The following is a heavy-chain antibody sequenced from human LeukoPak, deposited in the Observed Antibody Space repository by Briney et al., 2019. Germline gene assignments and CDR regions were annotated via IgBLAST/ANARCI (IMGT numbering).Heavy chain of an antibody. CDR3: ARLGLGTYDYVWGSHRYFCH. CDR1: GFTFISYR. D-gene: IGHD3-16*02. Sequence: GGSLRLSCAASGFTFISYRMAWVRQAPGKGLVWVSSISGSSRHIHYTDSVEGRFTISRDNAKDSLYLQMNSLRDEDTAVYYCARLGLGTYDYVWGSHRYFCHCGHGILVTVSS. J-gene: IGHJ4*01. V-gene: IGHV3-21*01. CDR2: ISGSSRHI.